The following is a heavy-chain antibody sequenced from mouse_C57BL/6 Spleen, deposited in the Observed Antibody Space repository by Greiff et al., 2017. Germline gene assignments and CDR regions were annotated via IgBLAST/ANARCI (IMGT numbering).Heavy chain of an antibody. CDR2: IKPYNGST. V-gene: IGHV1-19*01. D-gene: IGHD2-2*01. Sequence: EVQLQQSGPVLVKPGASVKMSCKASGYTFTDYYMYCVKQSVGKILEWIGVIKPYNGSTSYNQTFKGKATLTRDKSTSPAYLELNSLTSEDSAVYYCARSWDGYVAMGYWGQGTSVTVSS. CDR1: GYTFTDYY. J-gene: IGHJ4*01. CDR3: ARSWDGYVAMGY.